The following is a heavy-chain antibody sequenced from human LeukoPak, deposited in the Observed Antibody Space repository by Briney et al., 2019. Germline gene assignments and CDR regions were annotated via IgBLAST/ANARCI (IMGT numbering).Heavy chain of an antibody. CDR3: AKDFPSSIAAAGSGESYYFDY. Sequence: ASVKVSCKASGYTFASYAMHWVRQAPGQRLEWMGWINAGNGNTKYSQKFQGRVTITRDTSASTAYMELSSLRSEDTAVYYCAKDFPSSIAAAGSGESYYFDYWGQGTLVTVSS. CDR1: GYTFASYA. D-gene: IGHD6-13*01. V-gene: IGHV1-3*01. CDR2: INAGNGNT. J-gene: IGHJ4*02.